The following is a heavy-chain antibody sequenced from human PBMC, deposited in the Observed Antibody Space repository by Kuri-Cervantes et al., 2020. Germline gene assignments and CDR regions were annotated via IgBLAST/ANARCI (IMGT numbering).Heavy chain of an antibody. Sequence: SVKVSCKASGGTFSSYAISWVRQAPGQGLEWMGGIIPIFGTANYAQKFQGRVTITADKSTSTAYMELSSLRSEDTAVYYCASDGFVTDYGDGGFFYYWGQGTLVTVSS. CDR3: ASDGFVTDYGDGGFFYY. J-gene: IGHJ4*02. CDR2: IIPIFGTA. D-gene: IGHD4-17*01. CDR1: GGTFSSYA. V-gene: IGHV1-69*06.